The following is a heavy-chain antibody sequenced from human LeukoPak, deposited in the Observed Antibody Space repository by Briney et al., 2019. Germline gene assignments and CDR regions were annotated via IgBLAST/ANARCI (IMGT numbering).Heavy chain of an antibody. CDR2: IYTSGST. Sequence: SETLSLTCTVSGGSISSYYWSWIRQPAGKGLEWIGRIYTSGSTNYNPSLKSRVTMSVDTSKNQFSLKLSSVTAADTAVYYCARGLSAVTTYYYFDYWGQGTLVTVSS. J-gene: IGHJ4*02. V-gene: IGHV4-4*07. CDR1: GGSISSYY. CDR3: ARGLSAVTTYYYFDY. D-gene: IGHD4-17*01.